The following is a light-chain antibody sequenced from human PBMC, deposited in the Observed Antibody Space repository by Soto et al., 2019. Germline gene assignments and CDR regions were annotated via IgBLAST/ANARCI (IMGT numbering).Light chain of an antibody. CDR2: EVT. CDR3: SSYAASNNFYFV. Sequence: QSVLTQPPSASGSPGQSVTISCTGTSSDVGGYNYVSWYQQYPGRAPKLMIYEVTKRPSGVPDRFSGSKSGNTASLTVSGLKAADEADYYCSSYAASNNFYFVFGGGTKLTVL. V-gene: IGLV2-8*01. CDR1: SSDVGGYNY. J-gene: IGLJ3*02.